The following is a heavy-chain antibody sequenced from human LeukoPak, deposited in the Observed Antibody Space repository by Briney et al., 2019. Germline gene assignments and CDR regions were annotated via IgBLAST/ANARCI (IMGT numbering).Heavy chain of an antibody. V-gene: IGHV3-66*01. CDR2: IYSGGAT. J-gene: IGHJ5*02. CDR1: GFTVSSNY. CDR3: AGSSWYVGFDP. Sequence: GGSLRLSCAASGFTVSSNYMSWVRQAPGKGLEWVSLIYSGGATYYADSVKGRFTISRDNSKNTLYLQMNSLRAEDTALYYCAGSSWYVGFDPWGQGTLVTVSS. D-gene: IGHD6-13*01.